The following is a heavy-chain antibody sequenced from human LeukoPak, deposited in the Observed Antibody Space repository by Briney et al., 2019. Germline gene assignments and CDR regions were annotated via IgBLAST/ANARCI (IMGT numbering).Heavy chain of an antibody. CDR1: GGSISSSSYY. CDR2: IYYSGST. CDR3: ASWALLGYCSGGSCLLRGAFDI. D-gene: IGHD2-15*01. Sequence: SETLSLTCTVSGGSISSSSYYRGWIRQPPGKGLEWMESIYYSGSTYYNPSLKSRVTISVDTSKNQFSLKLSSVTAADTAVYYCASWALLGYCSGGSCLLRGAFDIWGQGTMVTVSS. V-gene: IGHV4-39*01. J-gene: IGHJ3*02.